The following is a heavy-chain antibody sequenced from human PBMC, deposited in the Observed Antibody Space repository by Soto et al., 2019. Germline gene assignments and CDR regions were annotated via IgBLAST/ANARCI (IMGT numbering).Heavy chain of an antibody. Sequence: QVQLVESGGGVVQPGRSLRLSCAASRFTFSSYAMHWVRQAPGKGLEWVAVISYDGSNKYYADSVKGRFTISRDNSKNTLYLQMNSLRAEDTAVYYCARDSYYDSSGSWRYYYYSMDVWGQGTTVTVSS. D-gene: IGHD3-22*01. J-gene: IGHJ6*02. V-gene: IGHV3-30*04. CDR1: RFTFSSYA. CDR2: ISYDGSNK. CDR3: ARDSYYDSSGSWRYYYYSMDV.